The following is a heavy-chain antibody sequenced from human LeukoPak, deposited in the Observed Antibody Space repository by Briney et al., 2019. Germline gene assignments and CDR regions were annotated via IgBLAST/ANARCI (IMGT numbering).Heavy chain of an antibody. V-gene: IGHV4-34*01. CDR1: GESFSGYY. J-gene: IGHJ4*02. Sequence: SETLSLTCAVYGESFSGYYWSWIRQPPGKGLEWIGEINHSGSTNYNPSLKSRVTISVDTSKNQLSLKLSSVTAADTAVYYCARGVLLDYWGQGTLVTVSS. CDR2: INHSGST. CDR3: ARGVLLDY. D-gene: IGHD3-10*01.